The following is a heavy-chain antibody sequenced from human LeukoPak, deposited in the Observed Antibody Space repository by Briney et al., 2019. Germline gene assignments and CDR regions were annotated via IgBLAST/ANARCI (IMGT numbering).Heavy chain of an antibody. Sequence: GGSLRLSRVASGFTFSSYWMHWVRQAPGKGLVWVSRINSDGSSTTYADSVKGRFTISRDNAKNTLWLQMNSLRAEDTAVYYCVQSSPTIDYWGQGTLVTVSS. J-gene: IGHJ4*02. V-gene: IGHV3-74*01. CDR3: VQSSPTIDY. D-gene: IGHD5-12*01. CDR2: INSDGSST. CDR1: GFTFSSYW.